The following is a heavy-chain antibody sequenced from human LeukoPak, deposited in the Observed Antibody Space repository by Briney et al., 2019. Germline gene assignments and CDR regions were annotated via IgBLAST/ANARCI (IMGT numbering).Heavy chain of an antibody. D-gene: IGHD6-19*01. CDR2: IIPIFGTA. J-gene: IGHJ5*02. CDR1: GGTFSSYA. Sequence: SVKVSCKASGGTFSSYAISWVRQAPGQGLEWMGGIIPIFGTANYAQKFQGRVTITADESTSTAYMELSSLRSEDTAVYYCARIAVAGSWFDPWGQGTLVTVSS. CDR3: ARIAVAGSWFDP. V-gene: IGHV1-69*13.